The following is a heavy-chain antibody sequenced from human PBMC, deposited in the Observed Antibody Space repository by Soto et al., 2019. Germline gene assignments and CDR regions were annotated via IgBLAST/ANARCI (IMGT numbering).Heavy chain of an antibody. CDR1: GGSISSGCYY. J-gene: IGHJ5*02. CDR2: IYYSGST. D-gene: IGHD2-2*01. Sequence: ASETLSLTSTVSGGSISSGCYYWSWIRQPPGKGLEWIGYIYYSGSTYYNPSLKSRVTISVDTSKNQFSLKLSSVTAADTAVYYCARDLGSSTSSGWFDPWGQGTLVTVSS. CDR3: ARDLGSSTSSGWFDP. V-gene: IGHV4-30-4*01.